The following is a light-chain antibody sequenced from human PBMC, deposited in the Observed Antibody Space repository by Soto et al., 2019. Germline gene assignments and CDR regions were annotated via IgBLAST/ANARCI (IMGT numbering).Light chain of an antibody. CDR3: QQYESSPLT. CDR1: QSVSSSF. V-gene: IGKV3-20*01. CDR2: RAS. J-gene: IGKJ4*01. Sequence: EIVLTQSPATLSLSPRERATLSCRASQSVSSSFLAWYHQKPGQAPRLLLYRASSRATGIPDRFTGSGSGTDFTLTISRLEPEDFAVYYCQQYESSPLTFGGGTKVEIK.